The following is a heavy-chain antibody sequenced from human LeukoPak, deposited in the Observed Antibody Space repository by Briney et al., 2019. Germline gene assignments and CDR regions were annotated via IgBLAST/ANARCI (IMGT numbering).Heavy chain of an antibody. J-gene: IGHJ4*02. CDR2: IGADGRIT. CDR3: AKDTHSSAYCKTFDY. V-gene: IGHV3-43*02. CDR1: GFTFDDYA. D-gene: IGHD3-22*01. Sequence: GGSLRLSCAASGFTFDDYAMHWARQAPGKGLEWVSLIGADGRITYYADSVKGRFTISRDNSRNSLYLQMNSLRTEDTAFYYCAKDTHSSAYCKTFDYWDQGTLVTVSS.